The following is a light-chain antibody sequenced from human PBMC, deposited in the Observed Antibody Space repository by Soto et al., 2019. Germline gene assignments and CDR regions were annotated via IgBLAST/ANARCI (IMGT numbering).Light chain of an antibody. CDR2: GAS. J-gene: IGKJ1*01. CDR1: QGVTTN. CDR3: QQYNNWPPT. Sequence: EIVLTQSPASLSVSPGARVTLSCRAGQGVTTNFAWYQQKSGQAPRLLIYGASTRATGIPARFSGSGSGTEFTLTISSLQSEDFAVYYCQQYNNWPPTFGQGTKVDI. V-gene: IGKV3-15*01.